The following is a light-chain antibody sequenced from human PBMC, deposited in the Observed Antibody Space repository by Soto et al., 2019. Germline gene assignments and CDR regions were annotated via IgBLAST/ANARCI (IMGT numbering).Light chain of an antibody. J-gene: IGLJ3*02. Sequence: QSVLTQPPSASGTPGQTVAISCSGSSSNIGSNTVNWYQQFPGTAPKLLIYGNNQRPSGVPDRLSGSKSDTSASLAISGLLSEDESDYYCATWDDSLSGWVFGGGTKLTVL. V-gene: IGLV1-44*01. CDR2: GNN. CDR1: SSNIGSNT. CDR3: ATWDDSLSGWV.